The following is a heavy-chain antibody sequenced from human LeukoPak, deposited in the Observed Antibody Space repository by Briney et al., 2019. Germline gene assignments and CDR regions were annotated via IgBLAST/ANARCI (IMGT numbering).Heavy chain of an antibody. D-gene: IGHD4-17*01. V-gene: IGHV3-23*01. Sequence: QPGGSLRLSCAASGFTFSGSAMSWVRQAPGKGLEWVSAISGSGGSTYYADSVKGRFTISRDNSKNTLYPQMNSLRAEDTAIYYCAKKSPYGDRDYWGQGTLVTVSS. J-gene: IGHJ4*02. CDR3: AKKSPYGDRDY. CDR2: ISGSGGST. CDR1: GFTFSGSA.